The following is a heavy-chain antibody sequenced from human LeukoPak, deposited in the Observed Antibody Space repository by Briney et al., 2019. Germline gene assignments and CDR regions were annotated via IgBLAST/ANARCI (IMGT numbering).Heavy chain of an antibody. D-gene: IGHD3-22*01. V-gene: IGHV4-39*01. CDR1: GGSFSSSSYY. CDR3: ARSYYDSSGYYHYYYGMDV. Sequence: SETLSLTCTVSGGSFSSSSYYWGWIRQPPGKGLEWIGSIYYSGSTYYNPSLKSRVTISVDTSKNQFSLKLSSVTAADTAVYYCARSYYDSSGYYHYYYGMDVWGQGTTVTVSS. J-gene: IGHJ6*02. CDR2: IYYSGST.